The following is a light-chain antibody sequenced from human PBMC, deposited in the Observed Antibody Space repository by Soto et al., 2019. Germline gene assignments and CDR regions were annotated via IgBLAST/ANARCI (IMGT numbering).Light chain of an antibody. V-gene: IGKV3-15*01. CDR3: QQYNNWPRT. Sequence: EIVMTQSPATLSVSPGERATLSCRASQSVSSNLAWYQQKPDQAPTLLVYGASTRATGIPARFSGSGSGTEFTLTISSLQYEDFAVYYCQQYNNWPRTFGQGTKLEIK. CDR1: QSVSSN. J-gene: IGKJ2*01. CDR2: GAS.